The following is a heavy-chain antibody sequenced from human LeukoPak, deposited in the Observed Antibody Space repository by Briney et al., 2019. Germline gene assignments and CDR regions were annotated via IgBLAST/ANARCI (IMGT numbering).Heavy chain of an antibody. V-gene: IGHV3-7*04. CDR2: IKEDGSKR. J-gene: IGHJ4*02. D-gene: IGHD4-23*01. Sequence: QPGGSLRLSCSASGYTFSTYWMSWVRQAPGKGLEWVANIKEDGSKRYYVDSVRGRFSTTRDNAKNSLYLQMNSLRAEDTAVYYCARVGYGGNAKDYWGQGTLVTVSS. CDR3: ARVGYGGNAKDY. CDR1: GYTFSTYW.